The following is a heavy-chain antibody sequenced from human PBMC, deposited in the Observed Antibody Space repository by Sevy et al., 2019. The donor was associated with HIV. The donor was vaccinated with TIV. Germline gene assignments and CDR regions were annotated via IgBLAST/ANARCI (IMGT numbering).Heavy chain of an antibody. CDR2: IYYNGNI. CDR3: ASENSWCSGYS. J-gene: IGHJ4*02. CDR1: GGSITSLY. D-gene: IGHD6-19*01. V-gene: IGHV4-59*08. Sequence: SETLSLTCTVSGGSITSLYWNWIRKPPGKGLEWIANIYYNGNINYKPSLKSRVTLSLDTSKNHFSLRLSSVTAADTAMYYCASENSWCSGYSWCQGTLVTVSS.